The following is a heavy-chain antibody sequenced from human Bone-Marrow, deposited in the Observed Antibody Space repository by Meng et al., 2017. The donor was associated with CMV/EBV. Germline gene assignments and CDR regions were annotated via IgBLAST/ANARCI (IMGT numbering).Heavy chain of an antibody. V-gene: IGHV1-2*02. CDR2: INPNSGGT. CDR1: GYTFRRYY. CDR3: ARDRGFSGYDSFDY. J-gene: IGHJ4*02. Sequence: SGYTFRRYYIHWVRQAPGQGLEWMGWINPNSGGTKYAQNFQGRVTMTWDTSISTAYMELSTLRSDDTAMYYCARDRGFSGYDSFDYWGQGTLVTVSS. D-gene: IGHD5-12*01.